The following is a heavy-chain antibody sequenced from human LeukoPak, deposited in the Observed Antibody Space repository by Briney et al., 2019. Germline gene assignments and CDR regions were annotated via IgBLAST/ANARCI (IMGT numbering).Heavy chain of an antibody. D-gene: IGHD1-20*01. CDR2: IYYTGST. V-gene: IGHV4-59*01. CDR1: GGSISSYY. CDR3: ARDGGSNNYWFDP. J-gene: IGHJ5*02. Sequence: SETLSLTCTVSGGSISSYYWSWIRQPPGKGLEWLGYIYYTGSTNYNPSLKSRVTISVDTSKNQFSLKLSSVTAADTAVYYCARDGGSNNYWFDPWGQGTLVTVSS.